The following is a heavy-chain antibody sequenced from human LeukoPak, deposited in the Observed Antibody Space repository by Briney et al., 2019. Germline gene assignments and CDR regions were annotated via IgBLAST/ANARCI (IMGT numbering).Heavy chain of an antibody. CDR1: GFTFSNFG. J-gene: IGHJ3*02. D-gene: IGHD5-18*01. V-gene: IGHV3-33*06. CDR2: IYFDGSNK. Sequence: GGSLRLSCAASGFTFSNFGMHWVRQAPGKGLEWVSLIYFDGSNKDYADSVKGRFTISRDNSKNILYLQMDSLRAEDTAVYYCVKEKDTAMVYNPLDMWGQGTLVTVSS. CDR3: VKEKDTAMVYNPLDM.